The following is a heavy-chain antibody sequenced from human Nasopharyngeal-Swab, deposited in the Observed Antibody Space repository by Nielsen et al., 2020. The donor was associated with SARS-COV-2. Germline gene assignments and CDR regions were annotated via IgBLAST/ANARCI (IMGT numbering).Heavy chain of an antibody. D-gene: IGHD3-3*01. J-gene: IGHJ6*02. Sequence: SETLSLTCTVSGGSISSGDYYWSWIRQPPGKGLEWIGEIYHSGNTNYNPSLKSRVTISVDKSKNQFSLKLSSVTAADTAVYYCARTQYDFWSGYRYYYYGMDVWGQGTTVTVSS. CDR3: ARTQYDFWSGYRYYYYGMDV. CDR2: IYHSGNT. CDR1: GGSISSGDYY. V-gene: IGHV4-39*07.